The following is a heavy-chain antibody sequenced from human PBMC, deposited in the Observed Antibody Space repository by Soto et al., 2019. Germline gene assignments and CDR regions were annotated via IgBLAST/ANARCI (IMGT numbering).Heavy chain of an antibody. V-gene: IGHV3-7*01. D-gene: IGHD3-9*01. CDR3: ARESYDILTGSPYYYYYYMDV. CDR1: GFTFSSYW. J-gene: IGHJ6*03. CDR2: IKQDGSEK. Sequence: GGSLRLSCAASGFTFSSYWMSWVRQAPGKGLEWVANIKQDGSEKYYVDSVKGRFTISRDNAKNSLYLQMNSLRAEDTAVYYCARESYDILTGSPYYYYYYMDVWGKGTTVTVSS.